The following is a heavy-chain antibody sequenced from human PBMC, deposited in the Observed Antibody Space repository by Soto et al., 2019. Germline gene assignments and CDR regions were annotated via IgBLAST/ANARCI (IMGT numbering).Heavy chain of an antibody. V-gene: IGHV3-9*01. D-gene: IGHD6-19*01. CDR3: AKALSSGSTDFDY. Sequence: EVQLVESGGGLVQPGRSLRLSCAASGFTFDDYAMHWVRQAPGKGLEWVSGISWNSGSIGYVDSVKGRFTISRDNAKNSLYLQMNSLRAEDTALYYCAKALSSGSTDFDYWGQGTRVTVSS. CDR2: ISWNSGSI. J-gene: IGHJ4*02. CDR1: GFTFDDYA.